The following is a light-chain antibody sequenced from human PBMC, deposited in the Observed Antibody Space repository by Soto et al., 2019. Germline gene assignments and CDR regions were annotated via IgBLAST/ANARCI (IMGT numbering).Light chain of an antibody. V-gene: IGKV3-11*01. J-gene: IGKJ1*01. CDR3: QQRTNWWT. CDR2: DAS. Sequence: EIVLTQSPATLSLSPGERATLSCRASQSVSSYLAWYQQKPGQAPRLLIHDASNRATGIPARFSGSGSGTDFTLTISSLESEDFAVYYCQQRTNWWTFGQGTKVEIK. CDR1: QSVSSY.